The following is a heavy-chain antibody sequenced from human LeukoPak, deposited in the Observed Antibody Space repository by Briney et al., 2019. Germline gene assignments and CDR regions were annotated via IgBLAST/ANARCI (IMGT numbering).Heavy chain of an antibody. D-gene: IGHD6-25*01. CDR1: GYTFTGYY. CDR3: ASEEERRNYYYYGMDV. J-gene: IGHJ6*02. Sequence: SVKVSFQASGYTFTGYYMHWVGQAPGQGLEWMGCINPNSGGTNYAQKFQGRVTITRDTSISTANMELSQLSSDETAEYSCASEEERRNYYYYGMDVWGQGTTVTVSS. V-gene: IGHV1-2*02. CDR2: INPNSGGT.